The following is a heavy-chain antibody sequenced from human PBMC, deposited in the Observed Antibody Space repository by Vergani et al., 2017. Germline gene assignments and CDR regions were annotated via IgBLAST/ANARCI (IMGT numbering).Heavy chain of an antibody. D-gene: IGHD2-8*02. CDR3: ARDLVVYATREASPIDY. CDR1: GFTFSSYG. CDR2: IWYDGSNK. J-gene: IGHJ4*02. Sequence: AASGFTFSSYGMHWVRQAPGKGLEWVAVIWYDGSNKYYADSVKGRFTISRDNSKNTLYLQMNSLRAEDTAVYYCARDLVVYATREASPIDYWGQGTLVTVSS. V-gene: IGHV3-33*01.